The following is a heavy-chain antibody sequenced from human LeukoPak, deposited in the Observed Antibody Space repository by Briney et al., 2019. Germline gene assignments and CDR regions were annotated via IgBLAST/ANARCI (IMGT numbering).Heavy chain of an antibody. V-gene: IGHV3-23*01. Sequence: GGSLSLSCAASGFTFSSYAMSWVRQAPGKGLEWVSAISGSGGSTYYADSVKGRFTISRDNSKNTLYLQMNSLRAEDTAVYYCARDQFSGYDSSGSPFDYWGQGTLVTVSS. D-gene: IGHD3-22*01. CDR2: ISGSGGST. J-gene: IGHJ4*02. CDR3: ARDQFSGYDSSGSPFDY. CDR1: GFTFSSYA.